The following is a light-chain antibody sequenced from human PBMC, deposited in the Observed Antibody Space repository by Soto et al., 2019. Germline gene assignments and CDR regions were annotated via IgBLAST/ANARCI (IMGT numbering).Light chain of an antibody. Sequence: QSVLTQPASVSGSPGQSITISCTGTSSGVGSYNLVSWYQQHPGKAPKLMIYEGTKRPSGVSDRFSGSRSGNTASLTISGLQAEDEADYYCCSYASSSTYVFGTGTKVTV. CDR2: EGT. CDR3: CSYASSSTYV. V-gene: IGLV2-23*01. J-gene: IGLJ1*01. CDR1: SSGVGSYNL.